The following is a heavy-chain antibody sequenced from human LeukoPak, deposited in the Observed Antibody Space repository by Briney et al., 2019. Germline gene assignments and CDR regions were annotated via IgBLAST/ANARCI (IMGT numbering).Heavy chain of an antibody. CDR3: AKSSTFGELNRPFDY. J-gene: IGHJ4*02. D-gene: IGHD3-10*01. V-gene: IGHV3-23*01. CDR1: GFTFSSDA. Sequence: PGGSLRLSCAASGFTFSSDAMSWVRQAPGKGLEWVSVISGGGGTTYYSDSVKGQFTISRDNSKNTLYLQMNSLRAEDTAVYYCAKSSTFGELNRPFDYWGQGTLVTVSS. CDR2: ISGGGGTT.